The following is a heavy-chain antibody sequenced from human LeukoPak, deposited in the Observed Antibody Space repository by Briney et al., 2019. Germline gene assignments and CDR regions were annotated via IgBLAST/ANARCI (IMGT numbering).Heavy chain of an antibody. V-gene: IGHV3-7*01. D-gene: IGHD2-2*01. CDR1: GFTFDDYW. J-gene: IGHJ4*02. CDR3: ARGGTSGYSSTRHFWGGNYYFDY. CDR2: INQDGSEK. Sequence: GGSLRLSCGASGFTFDDYWMSWVRQAPGQGLEWVANINQDGSEKYYLDSAKGRFTISRDNARNSLYMQVNSLRAEDTAVYYCARGGTSGYSSTRHFWGGNYYFDYWGQGSLVTVSS.